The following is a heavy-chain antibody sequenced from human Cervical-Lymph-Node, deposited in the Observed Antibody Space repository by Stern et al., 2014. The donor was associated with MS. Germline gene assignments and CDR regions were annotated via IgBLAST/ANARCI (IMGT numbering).Heavy chain of an antibody. CDR2: LHPEDGEI. J-gene: IGHJ1*01. D-gene: IGHD3-22*01. CDR1: GSSLNQLS. CDR3: AVLGYDSAFRH. V-gene: IGHV1-24*01. Sequence: QVQLVQSGAEVKNPGASVKVSCKGSGSSLNQLSMHWLRQAPGKGLEWVGGLHPEDGEINYAQDFQGRVTMTEDASTDTTFMELTSLRSDDTAVYYCAVLGYDSAFRHWGQGSLVTVSS.